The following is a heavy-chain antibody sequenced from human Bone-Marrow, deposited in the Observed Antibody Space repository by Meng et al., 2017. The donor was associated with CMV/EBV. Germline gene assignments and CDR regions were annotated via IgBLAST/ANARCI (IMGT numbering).Heavy chain of an antibody. CDR1: GGSISSGDYY. CDR2: IYHSGST. Sequence: SETLSLTCTVSGGSISSGDYYWSWIRQPPGRGLEWIGYIYHSGSTYFNPSLKSRLTISVDTSKNQFSLKVRSVTAADTAVYYCARGDWYYFDYWGRGTLVTVSS. V-gene: IGHV4-30-4*08. J-gene: IGHJ4*02. CDR3: ARGDWYYFDY. D-gene: IGHD3-9*01.